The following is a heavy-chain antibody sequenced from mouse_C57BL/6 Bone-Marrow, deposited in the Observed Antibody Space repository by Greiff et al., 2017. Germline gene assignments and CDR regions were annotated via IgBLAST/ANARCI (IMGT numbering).Heavy chain of an antibody. D-gene: IGHD1-2*01. V-gene: IGHV1-64*01. Sequence: QVQLQQPGAELVKPGASVKLSCKASGYTFTSYWMHWVKQRPGQGLEWIGMIHPNSGSTNYNEKFKSKATLTVDKSSSAAYMQLSSLTSEDSAVYYCARDYYGLFDYWGQGTTLTVSS. CDR3: ARDYYGLFDY. J-gene: IGHJ2*01. CDR2: IHPNSGST. CDR1: GYTFTSYW.